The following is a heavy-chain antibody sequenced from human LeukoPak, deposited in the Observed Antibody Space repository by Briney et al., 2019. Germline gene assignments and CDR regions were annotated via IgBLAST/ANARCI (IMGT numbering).Heavy chain of an antibody. CDR3: ARGRPTGSSRRFVVQ. CDR2: MSSGGSYI. V-gene: IGHV3-21*06. J-gene: IGHJ4*02. CDR1: GFTFSSYA. Sequence: PGGSLRLSCAASGFTFSSYAVTWVRQAPGKGLEWVSSMSSGGSYIYYADSVRGRFTISRDNAKDSLFLLMNSLRVEDTAVYYCARGRPTGSSRRFVVQWGQGTLVTVSS. D-gene: IGHD2-15*01.